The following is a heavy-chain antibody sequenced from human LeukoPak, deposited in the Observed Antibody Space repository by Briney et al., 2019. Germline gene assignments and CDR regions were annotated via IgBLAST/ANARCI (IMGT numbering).Heavy chain of an antibody. J-gene: IGHJ4*02. D-gene: IGHD3-22*01. CDR3: ARILYDTSGYRLDY. Sequence: GSLRLSCAASGFTFGSRSMNWVRQAPGKGLEWISAITSGSTYIYYADSVKGRFTTSRDNARNSLHLQMDSLRVEDTAVYYCARILYDTSGYRLDYWGQGTLVTVSS. CDR1: GFTFGSRS. V-gene: IGHV3-21*01. CDR2: ITSGSTYI.